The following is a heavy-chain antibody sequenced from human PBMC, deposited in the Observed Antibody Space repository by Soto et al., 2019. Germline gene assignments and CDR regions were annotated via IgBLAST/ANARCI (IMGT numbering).Heavy chain of an antibody. CDR2: IAGVDI. CDR3: AKDHFKGNGIYDGFDV. V-gene: IGHV3-23*01. J-gene: IGHJ3*01. Sequence: EVHLLESGGGLVQPGGSLRLSCAAPGLTMSTYAMSWVRQAPGKGLEWVSTIAGVDIFYADSVQGRFTISIDNSKNLLFLQMNSLTADDTGTYYCAKDHFKGNGIYDGFDVWGQGTTVTVSS. D-gene: IGHD1-20*01. CDR1: GLTMSTYA.